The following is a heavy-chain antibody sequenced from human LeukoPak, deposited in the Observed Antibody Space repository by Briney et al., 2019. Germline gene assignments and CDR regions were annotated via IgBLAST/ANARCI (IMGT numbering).Heavy chain of an antibody. Sequence: GASVKVSCKASGYTFTGYYIHWVRQAPGQGLEWMGWINPNSGVTNYAQKFQGRVTMTTDTSISTAYMELRRLRSDDTAVYYCARDRGYSGYEFDYWGQGTLVTVSS. CDR2: INPNSGVT. CDR3: ARDRGYSGYEFDY. J-gene: IGHJ4*02. D-gene: IGHD5-12*01. CDR1: GYTFTGYY. V-gene: IGHV1-2*02.